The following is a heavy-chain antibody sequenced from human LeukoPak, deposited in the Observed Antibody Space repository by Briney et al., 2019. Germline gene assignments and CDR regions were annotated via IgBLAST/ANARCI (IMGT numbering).Heavy chain of an antibody. D-gene: IGHD3-22*01. Sequence: PGGSLRLSCAASGFTFSSYSMNWVRQAPGKGLEWVSSISSSSSYIYYADSVKGRFTISRDNAKNSLYLQMNSLRAEDTAVYYCSPNGHESSGFPDAFDIWGQGTMVTVSS. V-gene: IGHV3-21*01. CDR3: SPNGHESSGFPDAFDI. CDR1: GFTFSSYS. CDR2: ISSSSSYI. J-gene: IGHJ3*02.